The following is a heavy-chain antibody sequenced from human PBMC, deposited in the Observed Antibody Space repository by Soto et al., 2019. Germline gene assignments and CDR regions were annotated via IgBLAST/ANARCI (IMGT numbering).Heavy chain of an antibody. D-gene: IGHD3-9*01. J-gene: IGHJ4*02. V-gene: IGHV3-33*08. CDR1: GFTFNTYN. CDR2: IWSDGNNK. CDR3: ARVFDTYYFDS. Sequence: GGSLRLSCAASGFTFNTYNMNWVRQAPGKGLEWVAVIWSDGNNKYYADSVKGRFTISRDNSKKTLYLQMNSLRAEDTAVYYCARVFDTYYFDSWGQGNMVTVSS.